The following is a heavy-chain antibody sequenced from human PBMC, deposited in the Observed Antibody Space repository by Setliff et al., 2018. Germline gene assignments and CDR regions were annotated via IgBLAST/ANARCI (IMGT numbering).Heavy chain of an antibody. CDR3: ARDSGYYLYYFDY. V-gene: IGHV4-4*07. D-gene: IGHD3-22*01. CDR2: IYIGGSA. CDR1: GGSISSYY. Sequence: KTSETLSLTCTVSGGSISSYYWSWIRQPAGKGLEWIGHIYIGGSANYNPSLKSRVTMSIDTSKNQFSLKLSSVTAADTAVYYCARDSGYYLYYFDYWGQGTLVTVSS. J-gene: IGHJ4*02.